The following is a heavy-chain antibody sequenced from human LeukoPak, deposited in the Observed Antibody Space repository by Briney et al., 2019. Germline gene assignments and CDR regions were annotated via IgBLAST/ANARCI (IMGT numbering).Heavy chain of an antibody. Sequence: SQTLSLTCAISGDSVSSNSAAWNWIRQSPSRDLEWLGRTYYRSKWYNDYAVSVKSRITINPDTSKNQFSLQLNSVTPEDTAVYYCARQLRIAVAGGNWFDPWGQGTLVTVSS. D-gene: IGHD6-19*01. V-gene: IGHV6-1*01. CDR3: ARQLRIAVAGGNWFDP. CDR2: TYYRSKWYN. J-gene: IGHJ5*02. CDR1: GDSVSSNSAA.